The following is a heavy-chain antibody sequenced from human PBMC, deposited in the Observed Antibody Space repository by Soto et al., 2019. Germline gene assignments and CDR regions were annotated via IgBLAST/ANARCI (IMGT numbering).Heavy chain of an antibody. CDR1: GGSISSGDYY. V-gene: IGHV4-30-4*01. CDR2: IYYSGST. Sequence: QVQLQESGPGLVKPSQTLSLTCTVSGGSISSGDYYWSWIRQPPGKGLAWIGYIYYSGSTYYNPAFKSRVTISVDTSKKQFSLQPSSVTAADTAVYYCASNSDGYTFYDYWGQGTLVTVSS. D-gene: IGHD5-18*01. J-gene: IGHJ4*02. CDR3: ASNSDGYTFYDY.